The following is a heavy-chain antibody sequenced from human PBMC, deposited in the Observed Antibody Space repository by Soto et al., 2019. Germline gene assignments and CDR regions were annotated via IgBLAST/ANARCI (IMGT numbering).Heavy chain of an antibody. V-gene: IGHV3-23*05. CDR1: GFTFSQFA. Sequence: EVRLLQSGGGVVKPGGSLRLSCEVTGFTFSQFAMSWVRQSPGGRLEWVSGINYSGITSIYADSVKGRFTISRDHSKNALYLQMDRLRAEDTATYYCAKGRDYPGTYAIDYWGQGVPVAVSS. J-gene: IGHJ4*02. CDR3: AKGRDYPGTYAIDY. D-gene: IGHD3-16*01. CDR2: INYSGITS.